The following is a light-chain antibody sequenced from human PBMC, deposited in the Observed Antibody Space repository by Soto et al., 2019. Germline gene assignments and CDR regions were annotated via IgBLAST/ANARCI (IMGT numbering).Light chain of an antibody. Sequence: QSALTQPPSASGSPGQSVTISCTGTSSDIGGYNYVSWYQQHPGKAPKLMIYEVTKLPSGVPDRFSGSKSVNTASLTVSGLQSEDEADYYCISHAGSNNLGVFGGGTKLTVL. J-gene: IGLJ2*01. V-gene: IGLV2-8*01. CDR2: EVT. CDR3: ISHAGSNNLGV. CDR1: SSDIGGYNY.